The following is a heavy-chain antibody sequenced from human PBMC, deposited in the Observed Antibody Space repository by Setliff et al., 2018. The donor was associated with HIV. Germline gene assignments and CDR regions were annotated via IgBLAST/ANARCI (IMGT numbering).Heavy chain of an antibody. J-gene: IGHJ5*02. CDR3: ARDWHYYGSGSYGP. CDR2: IYDSGAT. CDR1: GGSFNNYH. Sequence: SETLSLTCTVSGGSFNNYHWSWIRQPAGKGLEWIGRIYDSGATNYKPSLKSRVTMSIDKSNNQFSLYLTSVTAADTAIYYCARDWHYYGSGSYGPWGQGILVTVSS. V-gene: IGHV4-4*07. D-gene: IGHD3-10*01.